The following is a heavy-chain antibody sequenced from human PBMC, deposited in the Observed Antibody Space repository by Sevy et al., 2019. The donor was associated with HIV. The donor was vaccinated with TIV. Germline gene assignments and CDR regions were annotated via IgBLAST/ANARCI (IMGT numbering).Heavy chain of an antibody. CDR1: GDTFSTYG. Sequence: ASVKVSCKASGDTFSTYGLSWVRQAPGQGLEWMGGIISIFGTPNYAQKFQGRVTITADESASTAYMELSSLRSEDTALYYCAREGGVATTGDHDAFDIWGHGTLVTVSS. CDR3: AREGGVATTGDHDAFDI. J-gene: IGHJ3*02. V-gene: IGHV1-69*13. CDR2: IISIFGTP. D-gene: IGHD7-27*01.